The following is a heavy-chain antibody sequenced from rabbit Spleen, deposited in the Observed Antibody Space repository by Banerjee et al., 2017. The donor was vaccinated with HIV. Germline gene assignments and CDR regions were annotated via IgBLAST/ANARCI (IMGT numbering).Heavy chain of an antibody. J-gene: IGHJ4*01. D-gene: IGHD7-1*01. CDR3: ARADDNTGYGAAL. Sequence: QSLEEAGADLVKPGASLTLTCTASGVSFSFNSYMCWVCQAPGKGLEWMACIDTGSSGSTSYASWGKGRFTISKTSSTTVTLQMTSLTVADTATYFCARADDNTGYGAALWGPGTLVTVS. V-gene: IGHV1S40*01. CDR1: GVSFSFNSY. CDR2: IDTGSSGST.